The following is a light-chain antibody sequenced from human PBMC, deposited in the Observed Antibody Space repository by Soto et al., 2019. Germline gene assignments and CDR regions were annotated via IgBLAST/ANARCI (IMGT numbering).Light chain of an antibody. Sequence: EIVLTQSPATLSLSPGERATLSCRASQSVSSYLAWHQQKPGQAPRLLIYDASNRATGIPARFSGSGSGTDFTLTINSLEPEDSAVYYCQQRSNWPSITFGQGTRLEIK. CDR3: QQRSNWPSIT. CDR2: DAS. J-gene: IGKJ5*01. CDR1: QSVSSY. V-gene: IGKV3-11*01.